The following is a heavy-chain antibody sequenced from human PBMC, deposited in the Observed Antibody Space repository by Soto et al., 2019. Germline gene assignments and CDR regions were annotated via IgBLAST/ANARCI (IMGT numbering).Heavy chain of an antibody. D-gene: IGHD1-26*01. CDR2: IIPILGIA. V-gene: IGHV1-69*02. J-gene: IGHJ6*02. CDR1: GGTFSSYT. Sequence: QVQLVQSGAEVKKPGSSVKVSCKASGGTFSSYTISWVRQAPGQGLEWMGRIIPILGIANYAQKFQGRGTRTGDKSTRAAYRERSSLRSEDTAVYYCARRGVGATYYYYGMDVWGQGTTVTVSS. CDR3: ARRGVGATYYYYGMDV.